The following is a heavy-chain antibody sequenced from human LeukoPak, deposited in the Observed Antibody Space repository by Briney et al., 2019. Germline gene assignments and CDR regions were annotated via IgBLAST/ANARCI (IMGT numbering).Heavy chain of an antibody. D-gene: IGHD3-22*01. V-gene: IGHV4-59*01. CDR3: ARSKVTYYYDAGGYYYFDC. CDR2: IYYSGTT. J-gene: IGHJ4*02. Sequence: SETLSLTCSVSGGSITGSYWSWIRQSPGKGLEWIGHIYYSGTTNYSPSLRSRVTISGDTSNKQFSLKLRSVTAADTAVYYCARSKVTYYYDAGGYYYFDCWGQGALVTVSS. CDR1: GGSITGSY.